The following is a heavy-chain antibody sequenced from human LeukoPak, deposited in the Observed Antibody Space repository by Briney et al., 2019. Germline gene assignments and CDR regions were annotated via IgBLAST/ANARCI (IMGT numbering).Heavy chain of an antibody. CDR1: GYSFPNYW. J-gene: IGHJ4*02. Sequence: GESLKISCKGSGYSFPNYWIGWVRQMPGKGLEWMGTIYPGDSDTRYSPSFQGQVTISADKSISIAYLQWSSLKASDTAMYYCARGMYCDFWSGQKDWGQGTLVTVSS. V-gene: IGHV5-51*01. CDR3: ARGMYCDFWSGQKD. CDR2: IYPGDSDT. D-gene: IGHD3-3*01.